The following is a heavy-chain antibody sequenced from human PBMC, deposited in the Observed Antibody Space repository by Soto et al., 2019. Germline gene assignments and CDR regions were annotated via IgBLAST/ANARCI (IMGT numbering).Heavy chain of an antibody. V-gene: IGHV4-59*01. Sequence: QVQLQESGPGLVKPSETLSLTCTVSGGSISSYYWSWIRQPPGKGLEWIGYIYYSGSTNFNPSLKSRVTISVDTSKNPFSLKLSSVTAADTAVYYCARRGGICSSTSCYFVVDYWGQGTLVTVSS. CDR3: ARRGGICSSTSCYFVVDY. CDR1: GGSISSYY. J-gene: IGHJ4*02. CDR2: IYYSGST. D-gene: IGHD2-2*01.